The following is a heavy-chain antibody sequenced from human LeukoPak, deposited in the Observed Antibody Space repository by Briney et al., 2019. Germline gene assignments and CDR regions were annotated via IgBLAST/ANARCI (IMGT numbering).Heavy chain of an antibody. CDR2: IYDSGST. Sequence: PSETLSLTCTVSGGSIRSSYYYWGWIRQPPGKGLEWIGSIYDSGSTYYNPSLKSRVTISVDTSKNQFSLKLSSVTAADTAVYYCARSGSYGGRFDYWGQGTLVTVSS. D-gene: IGHD1-26*01. J-gene: IGHJ4*02. CDR1: GGSIRSSYYY. V-gene: IGHV4-39*07. CDR3: ARSGSYGGRFDY.